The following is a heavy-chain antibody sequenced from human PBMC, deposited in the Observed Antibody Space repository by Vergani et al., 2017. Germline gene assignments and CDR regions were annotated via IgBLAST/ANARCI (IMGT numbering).Heavy chain of an antibody. Sequence: QVQLVESGGGVVQPGTSLRLSCVVSGFALNRHAMYWVRQAPGKGLEWVVGISFDGTNEYYPDLVKGRFTISRDNSKNTLYLQMNSLRAEDTAVYYCAKTRNVIGNWFDPWGQGTLVTVSS. CDR3: AKTRNVIGNWFDP. V-gene: IGHV3-30*18. CDR2: ISFDGTNE. CDR1: GFALNRHA. J-gene: IGHJ5*02. D-gene: IGHD1-14*01.